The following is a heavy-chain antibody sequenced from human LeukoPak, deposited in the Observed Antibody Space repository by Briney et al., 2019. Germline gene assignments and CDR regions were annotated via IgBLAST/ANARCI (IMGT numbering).Heavy chain of an antibody. CDR1: GYTLTELS. D-gene: IGHD3-22*01. V-gene: IGHV1-24*01. CDR2: FDPEDGET. CDR3: ARDWNSSGYPSAWFDP. Sequence: ASVKVSCKVSGYTLTELSMHWVRQAPGKGLEWMGGFDPEDGETIYAQKFQGRVTMTEHTSTDTAYMELSSLRSEDTAVYYCARDWNSSGYPSAWFDPWGQGTLVTVFS. J-gene: IGHJ5*02.